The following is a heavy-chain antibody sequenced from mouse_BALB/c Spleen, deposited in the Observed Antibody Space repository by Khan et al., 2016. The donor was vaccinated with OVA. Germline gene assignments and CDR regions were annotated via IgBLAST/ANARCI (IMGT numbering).Heavy chain of an antibody. Sequence: QIQLVQSGPELKKPGVTVKISCKASGYTFKTYGMNWVKQAPGKGLKWMGWINTYTGEPTYVDDFKGRFAFSLETSASTAYLQINNLKNEDTATYFCARVWYSGTMDYWGQGTSVTVSS. CDR1: GYTFKTYG. CDR2: INTYTGEP. D-gene: IGHD1-1*02. V-gene: IGHV9-3-1*01. J-gene: IGHJ4*01. CDR3: ARVWYSGTMDY.